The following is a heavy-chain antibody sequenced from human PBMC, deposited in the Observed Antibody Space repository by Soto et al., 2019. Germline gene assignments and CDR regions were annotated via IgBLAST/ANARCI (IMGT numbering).Heavy chain of an antibody. Sequence: QLHLVQSGAVVKKPGASVTVSCSASGYPVTAYYMHWVRQAPGRGLEWMGGINPATGAAKYTQTFPGMVPMTRDASTSKAFMELSGLTSEDTAVFYCARGGGVGVAGSAAFDMWGQGTLVTVSS. CDR3: ARGGGVGVAGSAAFDM. D-gene: IGHD3-3*01. CDR2: INPATGAA. J-gene: IGHJ3*02. V-gene: IGHV1-2*02. CDR1: GYPVTAYY.